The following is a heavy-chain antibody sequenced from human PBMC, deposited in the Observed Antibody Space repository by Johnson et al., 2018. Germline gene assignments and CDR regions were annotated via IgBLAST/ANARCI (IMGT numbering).Heavy chain of an antibody. D-gene: IGHD6-19*01. CDR3: ATKIGYSSGWGLFQH. CDR1: GFTFSSYT. Sequence: VQLVQSGGGLVQPGGSLRLSCVASGFTFSSYTMTWVRQAPGKGLEWVSAISGGGDSTYYADSVKGRLTISRDNSKNTLYLQMNSLRDEDTAVYYCATKIGYSSGWGLFQHWGQGTLVTVSS. J-gene: IGHJ1*01. CDR2: ISGGGDST. V-gene: IGHV3-23*04.